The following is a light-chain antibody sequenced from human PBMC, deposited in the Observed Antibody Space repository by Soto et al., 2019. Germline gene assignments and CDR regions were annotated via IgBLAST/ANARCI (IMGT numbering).Light chain of an antibody. J-gene: IGKJ4*01. Sequence: EIVMTQSPATLSVSPGERATLSCRASQSVSSNLAWFQQKPGQAPRLLIYGASTRATGIPARFSGSGSGTEFTLTISSLQSEDSGVYYCQRFNRWPLSFGGGTKV. CDR2: GAS. CDR1: QSVSSN. V-gene: IGKV3-15*01. CDR3: QRFNRWPLS.